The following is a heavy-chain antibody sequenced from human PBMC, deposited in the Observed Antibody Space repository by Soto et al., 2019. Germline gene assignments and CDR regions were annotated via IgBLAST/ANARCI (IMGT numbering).Heavy chain of an antibody. D-gene: IGHD3-22*01. CDR3: AREGYYYDSSGPTTHFDY. CDR2: INPNSGGT. V-gene: IGHV1-2*04. Sequence: ASVKVSCKASGYTFTGYYMHWVRQAPGQGLEWMGWINPNSGGTNYAQKFQGWVTMTRDTSISTAYMELSRLRSDDTAVYYCAREGYYYDSSGPTTHFDYWGQGTLVTVSS. CDR1: GYTFTGYY. J-gene: IGHJ4*02.